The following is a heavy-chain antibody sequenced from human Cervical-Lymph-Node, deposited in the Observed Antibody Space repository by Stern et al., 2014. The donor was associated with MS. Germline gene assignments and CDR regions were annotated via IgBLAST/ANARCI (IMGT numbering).Heavy chain of an antibody. CDR3: ANQYFDSSGYSYYYGMDV. V-gene: IGHV3-23*04. D-gene: IGHD3-22*01. CDR1: GFTFNKYA. CDR2: ISGSGSSI. J-gene: IGHJ6*02. Sequence: EVQLVESGGDLVQPGGSLRLSCAASGFTFNKYAMNWVRQAPGKGLEWVSTISGSGSSIYYADYLQGRFHISRDNSENTLYLQMHSLRAEDTAIYYCANQYFDSSGYSYYYGMDVWGQGTTVTVSS.